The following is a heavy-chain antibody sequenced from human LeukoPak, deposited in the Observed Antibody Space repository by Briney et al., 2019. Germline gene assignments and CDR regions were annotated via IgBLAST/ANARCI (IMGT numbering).Heavy chain of an antibody. CDR3: ARDLGEHFDY. CDR1: GFTFSRFS. D-gene: IGHD1-26*01. CDR2: ISSSSSYI. Sequence: GGSLRLSCAASGFTFSRFSMNWVRQAPGKGLEWVSSISSSSSYIYHADSVKGRFTISRDNAKNSLYLQMNSLRAEDTAVYYCARDLGEHFDYWGQGTLVTVSS. J-gene: IGHJ4*02. V-gene: IGHV3-21*01.